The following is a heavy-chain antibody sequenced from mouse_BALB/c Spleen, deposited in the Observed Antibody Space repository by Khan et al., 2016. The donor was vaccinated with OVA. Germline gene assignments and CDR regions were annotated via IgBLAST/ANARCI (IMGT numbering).Heavy chain of an antibody. CDR1: GYTYTSYV. CDR3: ARWGITTGFAY. Sequence: VQLQQSGPELVKPGASVKMSCKASGYTYTSYVMHWVKQKPGQGLEWIGYINPYNDGTKYDEKFKGMATLISDKSSSTAYMELSSLTSEDSAVYYCARWGITTGFAYWGQGTLVTVSA. CDR2: INPYNDGT. D-gene: IGHD2-4*01. V-gene: IGHV1S136*01. J-gene: IGHJ3*01.